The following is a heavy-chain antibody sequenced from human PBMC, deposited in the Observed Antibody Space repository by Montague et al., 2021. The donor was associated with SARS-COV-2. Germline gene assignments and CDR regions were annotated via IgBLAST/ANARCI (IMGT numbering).Heavy chain of an antibody. V-gene: IGHV3-21*01. CDR1: GFTFSSYR. CDR2: ISSSSSYI. Sequence: SLRLSCAASGFTFSSYRMNWVRQAPGKGLEWVSSISSSSSYIYYADSVKGRLTISRDNAKNSLYLQMNSLRAEDTAVYYCARDQVPDYYYYYYGMDVWGQGTTVTVSS. CDR3: ARDQVPDYYYYYYGMDV. J-gene: IGHJ6*02.